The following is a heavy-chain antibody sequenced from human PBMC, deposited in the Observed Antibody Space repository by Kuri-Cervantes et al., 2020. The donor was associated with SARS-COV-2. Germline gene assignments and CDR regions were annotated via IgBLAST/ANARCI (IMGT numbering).Heavy chain of an antibody. CDR2: INPNSGGT. V-gene: IGHV1-2*02. D-gene: IGHD3-10*01. CDR3: ATAPPFGYNWFDP. J-gene: IGHJ5*02. Sequence: ASVKVSCKASGYTFTGYYMHWVRQAPGQGLEWMGWINPNSGGTNYAQKFQGRFTMTEDTSTDTAYMELSSLRPEDTAVYYCATAPPFGYNWFDPWGQGTLVTVSS. CDR1: GYTFTGYY.